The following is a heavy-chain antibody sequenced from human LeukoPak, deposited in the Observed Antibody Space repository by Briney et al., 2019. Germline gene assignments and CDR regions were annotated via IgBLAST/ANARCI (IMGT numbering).Heavy chain of an antibody. CDR2: INWNGGST. CDR1: GFTFDDYG. Sequence: GGSLRLSCAASGFTFDDYGMSWVRQAPGKGLEWVSGINWNGGSTGYADSVKGRFTISRDNAKNSLYLQMNSLRAEDTAVYYCARAGRWEGRPHAFDIWGQGTMVTVSS. CDR3: ARAGRWEGRPHAFDI. V-gene: IGHV3-20*04. J-gene: IGHJ3*02. D-gene: IGHD1-26*01.